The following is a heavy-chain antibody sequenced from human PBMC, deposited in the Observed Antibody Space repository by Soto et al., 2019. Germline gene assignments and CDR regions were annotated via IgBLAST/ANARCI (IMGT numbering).Heavy chain of an antibody. V-gene: IGHV1-3*01. J-gene: IGHJ4*02. CDR2: INAGKGDT. CDR1: GYTFINYA. Sequence: QVQLVQSGAEVKKPGASVKVSCKASGYTFINYAVHWVRQAPGQRLEWMGWINAGKGDTKFSQKFQGRVTFIREASANTVYMELSSLRSEETAVYYCARGGIEFDYWGQGPPVNVSS. D-gene: IGHD3-16*01. CDR3: ARGGIEFDY.